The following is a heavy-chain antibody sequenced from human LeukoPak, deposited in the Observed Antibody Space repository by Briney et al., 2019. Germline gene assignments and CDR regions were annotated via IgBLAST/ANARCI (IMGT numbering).Heavy chain of an antibody. D-gene: IGHD6-19*01. J-gene: IGHJ4*02. CDR2: ISYDGSNK. CDR3: AREARYSSGWLDY. CDR1: GFTFGSYA. V-gene: IGHV3-30-3*01. Sequence: PGGSLRLSCAASGFTFGSYAMHWVRQAPGKGLEWVAVISYDGSNKYYADSVKGRFTISRDNSKNTLYLQMNSLRAEDTAVYYCAREARYSSGWLDYWGQGTLVTVSS.